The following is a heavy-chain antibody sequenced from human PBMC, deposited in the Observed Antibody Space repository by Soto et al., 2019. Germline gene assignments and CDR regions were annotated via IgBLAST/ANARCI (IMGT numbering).Heavy chain of an antibody. Sequence: QVQLVQSGAEEKKPGASVKVSCKASGYTFTSYAMHWVRQAPGQRLEWMGWINAGNGNTKYSQKFQGRVTITRDTSASTAYLELSSRRSEATAVYYCARGESVVGDYWGQGALVTVSS. V-gene: IGHV1-3*05. CDR3: ARGESVVGDY. CDR2: INAGNGNT. J-gene: IGHJ4*02. D-gene: IGHD2-15*01. CDR1: GYTFTSYA.